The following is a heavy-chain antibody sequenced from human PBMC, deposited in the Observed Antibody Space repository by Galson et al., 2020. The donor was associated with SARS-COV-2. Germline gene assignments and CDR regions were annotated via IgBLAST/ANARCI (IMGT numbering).Heavy chain of an antibody. CDR3: AKGPDDHDTSAYWSF. Sequence: GESLKISCAASGFKFSNYALTWVRQAPGKGLEWVSGISGSGGSTYYADSVEGRFTISRDKYKNMLYLQMNSLRDEDTAVYYCAKGPDDHDTSAYWSFWGRGTQVTVSS. D-gene: IGHD3-22*01. CDR1: GFKFSNYA. V-gene: IGHV3-23*01. CDR2: ISGSGGST. J-gene: IGHJ4*02.